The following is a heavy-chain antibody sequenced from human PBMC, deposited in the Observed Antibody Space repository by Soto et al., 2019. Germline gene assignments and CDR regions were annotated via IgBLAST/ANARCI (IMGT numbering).Heavy chain of an antibody. D-gene: IGHD6-19*01. CDR3: SADHPHTAIGWPV. CDR1: GFDFGSFG. Sequence: QMQLLQSAPEVKKPGTSVRVSCKASGFDFGSFGIQFLRQTRGRGLEWIGWIVVASGRTNYARQFQGRVAFSRDMSSTTAYMDLYDLKSDDTAVYFCSADHPHTAIGWPVWGQGTTVTVSS. V-gene: IGHV1-58*02. J-gene: IGHJ6*02. CDR2: IVVASGRT.